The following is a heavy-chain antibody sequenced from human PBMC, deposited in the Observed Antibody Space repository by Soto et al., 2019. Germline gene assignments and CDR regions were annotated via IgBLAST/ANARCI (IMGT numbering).Heavy chain of an antibody. J-gene: IGHJ3*02. Sequence: GGSLRLSCAASGFTFNSYGMHWVRQAPGKGLEWVAVISYDGSDKYYADSVKGRFTISRDNSKNTLYLQMNSLRAEDTAVYYWAKAYSSGALDAVDNWGQGTMVTDSS. D-gene: IGHD6-19*01. V-gene: IGHV3-30*18. CDR2: ISYDGSDK. CDR1: GFTFNSYG. CDR3: AKAYSSGALDAVDN.